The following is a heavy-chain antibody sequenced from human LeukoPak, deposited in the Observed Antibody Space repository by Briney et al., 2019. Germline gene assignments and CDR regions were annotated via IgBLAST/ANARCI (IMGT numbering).Heavy chain of an antibody. V-gene: IGHV1-8*01. D-gene: IGHD6-6*01. CDR1: GYPFSSYD. CDR3: PRGGTEQLDHDY. CDR2: MNTDSGNI. Sequence: GASVKVSCRASGYPFSSYDINWVRQAPGQGLEWMGWMNTDSGNIAYAQNFQGRVTITRDTSVSTAYMELSSRRSEDTAVYYCPRGGTEQLDHDYWGQGTLVTVSS. J-gene: IGHJ4*02.